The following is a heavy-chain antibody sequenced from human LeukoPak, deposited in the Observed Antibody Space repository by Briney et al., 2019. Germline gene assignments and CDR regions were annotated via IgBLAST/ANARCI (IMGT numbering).Heavy chain of an antibody. D-gene: IGHD1-20*01. J-gene: IGHJ5*02. CDR3: ARCITGSNNWFDP. V-gene: IGHV3-53*01. Sequence: GGSLRLSCAASGFTVSSTYMSWLRQAPGKGLEWVSLIYTGGTTYYADSVKGRFTISRDNSENTLYLQMNSLRAEDTAVYYCARCITGSNNWFDPWGQGTLVTVSS. CDR1: GFTVSSTY. CDR2: IYTGGTT.